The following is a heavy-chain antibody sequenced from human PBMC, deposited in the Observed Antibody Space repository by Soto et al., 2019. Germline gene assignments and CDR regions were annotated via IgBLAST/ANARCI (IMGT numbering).Heavy chain of an antibody. CDR3: ARRYCGGDCYSSWFDP. D-gene: IGHD2-21*02. J-gene: IGHJ5*02. CDR1: GYNFDTSW. V-gene: IGHV5-51*01. CDR2: IYPGDSDT. Sequence: PGESLKISCKVSGYNFDTSWIGWVRQMPGKGLEWMGIIYPGDSDTRYSPSFQGQVTISADKSISTAYLQWSSLKASDTAMYYCARRYCGGDCYSSWFDPWGQGTLVTVSS.